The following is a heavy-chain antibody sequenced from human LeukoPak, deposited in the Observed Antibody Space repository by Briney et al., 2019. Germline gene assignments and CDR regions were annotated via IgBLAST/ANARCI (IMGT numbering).Heavy chain of an antibody. Sequence: PGGSLRLSCAASGFTFSDYYMSWIRQAPGKGLEWVSYISSSGTTIYYADSVRGRFTISRDNAKNSLYLQMNGLRAEDTAVYYCARVRDYYDSSGYYSEYFQDWGQGTLVTVSS. CDR3: ARVRDYYDSSGYYSEYFQD. CDR2: ISSSGTTI. V-gene: IGHV3-11*04. J-gene: IGHJ1*01. D-gene: IGHD3-22*01. CDR1: GFTFSDYY.